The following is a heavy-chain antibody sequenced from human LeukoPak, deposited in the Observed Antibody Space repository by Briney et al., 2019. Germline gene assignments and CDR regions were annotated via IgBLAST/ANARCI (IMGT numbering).Heavy chain of an antibody. Sequence: PSETLSLTCTVSGGSISSYYWSWIRQPPGKGLEWIGYIYYSGGTNYNPSLKSRVTISVDTSKNQFSLKLSSVTAADTAVYYCARRKPGYSSGWYFDYWGQGTLVTVSS. J-gene: IGHJ4*02. CDR2: IYYSGGT. CDR1: GGSISSYY. D-gene: IGHD6-19*01. CDR3: ARRKPGYSSGWYFDY. V-gene: IGHV4-59*08.